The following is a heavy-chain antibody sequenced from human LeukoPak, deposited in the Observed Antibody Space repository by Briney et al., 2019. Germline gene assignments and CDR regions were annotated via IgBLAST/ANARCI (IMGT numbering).Heavy chain of an antibody. CDR2: IIPAFGPT. CDR3: ARGEEPPMILFRGKVFDI. D-gene: IGHD3-16*01. Sequence: ASVKVSCKASGGTFSSYVISWVRQAPGQGLEWMGGIIPAFGPTNYAQRFQGRLTLTADVSASTAYMALSSLTSDDTAVYYCARGEEPPMILFRGKVFDIGGKGKMFIVFS. V-gene: IGHV1-69*13. CDR1: GGTFSSYV. J-gene: IGHJ3*02.